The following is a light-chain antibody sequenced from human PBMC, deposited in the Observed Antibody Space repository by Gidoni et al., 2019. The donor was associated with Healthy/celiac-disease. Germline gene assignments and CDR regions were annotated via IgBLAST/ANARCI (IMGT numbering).Light chain of an antibody. V-gene: IGKV3-20*01. CDR1: QSVSSSY. Sequence: EIVLTQSPGTLSLSPGERATLSCRASQSVSSSYLAWYQQKPGQAPRLLIYGASSRATGIPDRFSSSGSGTDFTLTISRLEPEDFAVYYCQQYGSSPVFGGGTKVEIK. CDR3: QQYGSSPV. CDR2: GAS. J-gene: IGKJ4*01.